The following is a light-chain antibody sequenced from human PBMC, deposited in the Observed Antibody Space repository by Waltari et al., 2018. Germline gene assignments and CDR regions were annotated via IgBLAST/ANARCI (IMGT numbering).Light chain of an antibody. CDR3: AAWDDSLSGRV. Sequence: QSVLTQPPSASGTPGQRVTISCSGSRSNLGTNYGYWYQQLPGTAPKLLIYRNNQRPSGVPDRFSGSKSGTSASLAISGLRSEDEADYYCAAWDDSLSGRVFGGGTKVTVL. CDR1: RSNLGTNY. CDR2: RNN. J-gene: IGLJ3*02. V-gene: IGLV1-47*01.